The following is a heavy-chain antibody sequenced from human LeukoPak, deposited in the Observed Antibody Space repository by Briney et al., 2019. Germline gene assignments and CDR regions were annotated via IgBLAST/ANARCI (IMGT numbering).Heavy chain of an antibody. V-gene: IGHV3-21*01. Sequence: GGSLRLSCAASGFTFSSYSMNWVRQAPGKGLEWVSSIRSSSSYIYYADSVKGRFIICRDHAKNSLDLQMNSLRAEDTAVYDCARAVYCSGGGCFWYFDLWGRGTLVTVSS. CDR3: ARAVYCSGGGCFWYFDL. CDR2: IRSSSSYI. J-gene: IGHJ2*01. CDR1: GFTFSSYS. D-gene: IGHD2-15*01.